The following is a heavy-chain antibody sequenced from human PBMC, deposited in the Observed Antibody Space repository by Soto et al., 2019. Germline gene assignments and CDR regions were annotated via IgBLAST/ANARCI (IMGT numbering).Heavy chain of an antibody. CDR3: ARATGTLRSRNCDY. CDR2: IYHSGRN. Sequence: SEALSLTYSDSGGSISAAGHYWTWILQPPGKGLGWIGSIYHSGRNYYSKPLRSRLTMSVETSKSQFSLRLSPVTAADTAVYYCARATGTLRSRNCDYWGQGSLVTASS. D-gene: IGHD1-1*01. CDR1: GGSISAAGHY. J-gene: IGHJ4*02. V-gene: IGHV4-31*03.